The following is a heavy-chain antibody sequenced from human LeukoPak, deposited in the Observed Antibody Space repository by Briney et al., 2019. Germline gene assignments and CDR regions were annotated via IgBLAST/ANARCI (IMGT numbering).Heavy chain of an antibody. Sequence: SETLSLTCIVSGGSISTSNYYWGWIRQSPGKGLEWIGSLYYSGSTYYNPSLKSRVTISVDTSKNQFSLHLNSVTAADTAVYYCARRRGYSFAYDYWGQGMLVTVSS. CDR1: GGSISTSNYY. CDR3: ARRRGYSFAYDY. CDR2: LYYSGST. V-gene: IGHV4-39*01. J-gene: IGHJ4*02. D-gene: IGHD5-18*01.